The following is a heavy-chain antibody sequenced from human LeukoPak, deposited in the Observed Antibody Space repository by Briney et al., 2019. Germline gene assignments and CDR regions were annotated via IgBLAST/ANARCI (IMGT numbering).Heavy chain of an antibody. D-gene: IGHD2-2*01. J-gene: IGHJ5*02. Sequence: ASVKVSCKASGYNFGIFCISWVRQAPGQGLEWMGWISANNGNTNYAQNLQGRVTMTIDTATSTAYMELRSLRSDDTAVDYCARVGVVVPAAWFDPWGEGTLVPVPS. CDR2: ISANNGNT. CDR3: ARVGVVVPAAWFDP. CDR1: GYNFGIFC. V-gene: IGHV1-18*01.